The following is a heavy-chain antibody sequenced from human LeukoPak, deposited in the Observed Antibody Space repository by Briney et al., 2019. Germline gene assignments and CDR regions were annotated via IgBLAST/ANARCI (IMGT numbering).Heavy chain of an antibody. CDR3: AREPYYYDSSGYYYGHDAFDI. V-gene: IGHV1-69*05. CDR2: IIPIFGTA. D-gene: IGHD3-22*01. Sequence: ASVKVSCKASGGTFSSYAISWVRQAPGQGLEWMGGIIPIFGTANYAQKFQGRVTITTDESTSTAYMELSSLRSEDTAVYYCAREPYYYDSSGYYYGHDAFDIWGQGTMVTVSS. CDR1: GGTFSSYA. J-gene: IGHJ3*02.